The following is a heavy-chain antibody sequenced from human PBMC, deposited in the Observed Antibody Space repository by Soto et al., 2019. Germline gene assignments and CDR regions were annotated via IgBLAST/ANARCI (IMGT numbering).Heavy chain of an antibody. J-gene: IGHJ4*02. V-gene: IGHV4-59*03. Sequence: QVHLQESGPRLVKPSETLSLTCDVSGGSFGDNYWTWIHHFPGKGLEWIGYIYYSGSTNYNPSLKSRVSISVDASKAQFSLQLTSVTAADTALYYCAAGTLGAVWTPLDHWGQGILVTVSS. CDR2: IYYSGST. D-gene: IGHD3-16*01. CDR3: AAGTLGAVWTPLDH. CDR1: GGSFGDNY.